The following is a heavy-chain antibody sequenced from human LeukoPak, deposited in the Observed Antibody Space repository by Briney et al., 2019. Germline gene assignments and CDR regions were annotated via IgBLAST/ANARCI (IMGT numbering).Heavy chain of an antibody. V-gene: IGHV3-20*04. J-gene: IGHJ4*02. CDR2: INWNGGST. D-gene: IGHD1-20*01. CDR3: ARVGEYTWKGNFDY. Sequence: GGSLRLSCAASGFTFDDYGMNWVRQPPGKGLEWVSGINWNGGSTGYADSVKGRFTISRDNAKNSLYLQMNSLRAEDTALYYCARVGEYTWKGNFDYWGQGTLVTVSS. CDR1: GFTFDDYG.